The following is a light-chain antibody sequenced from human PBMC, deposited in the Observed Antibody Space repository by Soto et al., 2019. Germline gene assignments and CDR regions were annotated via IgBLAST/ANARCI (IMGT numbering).Light chain of an antibody. J-gene: IGKJ2*01. CDR1: QSVRSNY. Sequence: EVVLMQSPGTLSLSPGERAALSCRASQSVRSNYLAWYQQKPGQAPRLLIYGASTRAPGIPDRFSGSGSGTDFTLTISRLEPEDVAVYHCQQYGSTPMFIFGQGTKLEIK. V-gene: IGKV3-20*01. CDR2: GAS. CDR3: QQYGSTPMFI.